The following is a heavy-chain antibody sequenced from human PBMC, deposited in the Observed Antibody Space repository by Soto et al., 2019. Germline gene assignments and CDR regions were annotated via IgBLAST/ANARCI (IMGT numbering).Heavy chain of an antibody. CDR1: GGSIPGGSISSTTYY. D-gene: IGHD4-17*01. CDR2: FFIGGNT. Sequence: PSETLSLTCTVSGGSIPGGSISSTTYYWGRVRQPPGKGLEWIASFFIGGNTYYNPSLKSRVTTSVDTSKNQFSLKLSSVTAADTAVYYCARETYGDYVGYFDPWGQGIQVTVSS. CDR3: ARETYGDYVGYFDP. V-gene: IGHV4-39*01. J-gene: IGHJ5*02.